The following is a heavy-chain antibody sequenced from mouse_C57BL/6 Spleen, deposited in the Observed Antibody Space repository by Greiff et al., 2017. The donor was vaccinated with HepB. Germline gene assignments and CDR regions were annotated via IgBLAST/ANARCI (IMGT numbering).Heavy chain of an antibody. CDR3: ASPLYDYDPWFAY. D-gene: IGHD2-4*01. CDR2: INPNNGGT. J-gene: IGHJ3*01. Sequence: VQLQQSGPELVKPGASVKISCKASGYTFTDYYMNWVKQSHGKSLEWIGDINPNNGGTSYNQKFKGKATLTVDKSSSTAYMELRSLTSEDSAVYYCASPLYDYDPWFAYWGQGTLVTVSA. V-gene: IGHV1-26*01. CDR1: GYTFTDYY.